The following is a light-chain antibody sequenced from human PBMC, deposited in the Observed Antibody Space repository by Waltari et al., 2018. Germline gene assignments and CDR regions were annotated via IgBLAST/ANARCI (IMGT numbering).Light chain of an antibody. CDR1: QSVSSSY. J-gene: IGKJ1*01. Sequence: EIVLTQSPGTLSLSPGERATLSCRASQSVSSSYLAGYQQKPGQAPRPLIYGASSRATGIPDRFSGSGSGTDFTLTISRLEPEDFAVYYCQQYGSSPWTFGQGTKVEIK. CDR3: QQYGSSPWT. V-gene: IGKV3-20*01. CDR2: GAS.